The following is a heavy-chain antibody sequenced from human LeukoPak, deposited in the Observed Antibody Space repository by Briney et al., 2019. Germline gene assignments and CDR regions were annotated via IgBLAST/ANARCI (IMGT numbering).Heavy chain of an antibody. CDR1: GFTFSSFG. CDR2: ISSSSSTI. Sequence: PGGSLRLSCAASGFTFSSFGMNWVRQAPGKGLEWVSYISSSSSTIYYADSVKGRFTISRDNAKNSLYLQMNSLRAEDTAVYYCARLDASGLDYWGQGTLVTVSS. J-gene: IGHJ4*02. D-gene: IGHD6-19*01. CDR3: ARLDASGLDY. V-gene: IGHV3-48*01.